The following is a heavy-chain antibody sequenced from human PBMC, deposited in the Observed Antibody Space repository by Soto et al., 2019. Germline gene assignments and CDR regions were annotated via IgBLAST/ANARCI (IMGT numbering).Heavy chain of an antibody. CDR1: GGSFSGYY. CDR3: ARIGYYGSGSYYIPDYYGMDV. Sequence: PSETLSLTCAVYGGSFSGYYWSWIRQPPGKGLEWIGEINHSGSTNYNPSLKSRVTISVDTSKNQFSLKLSSVTAADTAVYYCARIGYYGSGSYYIPDYYGMDVWGQGTTVTVSS. V-gene: IGHV4-34*01. D-gene: IGHD3-10*01. CDR2: INHSGST. J-gene: IGHJ6*02.